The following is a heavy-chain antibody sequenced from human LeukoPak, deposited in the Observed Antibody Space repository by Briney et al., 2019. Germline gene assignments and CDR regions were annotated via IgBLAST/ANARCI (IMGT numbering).Heavy chain of an antibody. J-gene: IGHJ4*02. V-gene: IGHV3-74*01. CDR3: VRGYGGNTFDY. CDR1: GFTFSSYW. D-gene: IGHD4/OR15-4a*01. Sequence: GGSLRLSCAASGFTFSSYWMHWVRQAPGKGLVWVSRINSDGSSTIYADAVKGRDTISRDNAKNTLYLQMNSLRAEDTAVYYCVRGYGGNTFDYWGQGTLVTVSS. CDR2: INSDGSST.